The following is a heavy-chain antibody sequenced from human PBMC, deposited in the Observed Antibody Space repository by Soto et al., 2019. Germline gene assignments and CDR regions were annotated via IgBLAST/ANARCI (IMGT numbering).Heavy chain of an antibody. D-gene: IGHD6-13*01. Sequence: QVQLVESGGGVVQPGRSLRLSCAASGFTFSSYAMHWVRQAPGKGLEWVAVISYDGSNKYYADSVKGRFTISRDNSKTTLDLQMNSLRAEDTAVYYCARAQPRRGTDSSSWYAAYYYYGMDVWGQGTTVTVSS. J-gene: IGHJ6*02. CDR2: ISYDGSNK. CDR1: GFTFSSYA. CDR3: ARAQPRRGTDSSSWYAAYYYYGMDV. V-gene: IGHV3-30-3*01.